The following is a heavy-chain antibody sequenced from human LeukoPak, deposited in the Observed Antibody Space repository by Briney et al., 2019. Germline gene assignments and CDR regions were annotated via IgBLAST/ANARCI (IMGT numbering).Heavy chain of an antibody. CDR3: ARGPLYYYDSSGYYDFDY. J-gene: IGHJ4*02. D-gene: IGHD3-22*01. Sequence: ASVKVSCKASGYTFTSYGISWVRQAPGQGLEWMGWINPNSGGTNYAQKFQGRVTMTRDTSISTAYMELSRLRSDDTAVYYCARGPLYYYDSSGYYDFDYWGQGTLVTVSS. V-gene: IGHV1-2*02. CDR1: GYTFTSYG. CDR2: INPNSGGT.